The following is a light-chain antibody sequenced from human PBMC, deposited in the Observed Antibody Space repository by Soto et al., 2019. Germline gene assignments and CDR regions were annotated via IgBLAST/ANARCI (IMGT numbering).Light chain of an antibody. CDR1: QSFNSY. J-gene: IGKJ1*01. Sequence: IVLTHSPATLSLSPGDRATLSCKASQSFNSYLAWYQQKPGQAPRLLIYDASNRATGIPARFSGSGSGTDFTLTISSIEPEDFATYYCQHRETFGQGTKVDIK. CDR2: DAS. CDR3: QHRET. V-gene: IGKV3-11*01.